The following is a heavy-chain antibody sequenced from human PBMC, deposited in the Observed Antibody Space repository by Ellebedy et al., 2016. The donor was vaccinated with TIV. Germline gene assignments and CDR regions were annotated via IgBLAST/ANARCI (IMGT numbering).Heavy chain of an antibody. CDR3: VTGSGVDGYFDY. V-gene: IGHV3-13*01. CDR1: GFTFSSYD. J-gene: IGHJ4*02. CDR2: IGTAGDT. Sequence: GGSLRLSXAASGFTFSSYDMHWVRQATGKGLEWVSAIGTAGDTYYPGSVKGRFTISRANAKNSLYLQMNSLRAGDAAVYYCVTGSGVDGYFDYWGQGTLVTVSS. D-gene: IGHD2-21*02.